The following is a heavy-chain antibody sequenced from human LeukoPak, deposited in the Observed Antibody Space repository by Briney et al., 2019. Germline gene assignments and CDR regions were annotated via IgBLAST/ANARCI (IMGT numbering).Heavy chain of an antibody. CDR2: TRNKANSYST. J-gene: IGHJ4*02. Sequence: GGSPRLSCAASGFTLSDHYMDWVRQAPGKGLEWVGRTRNKANSYSTEYAASVKGRFTIPRDESKNSLYLQMNSLKTEDTAVYYCGRSRAGAIDYWGQGTLVTVSS. CDR3: GRSRAGAIDY. D-gene: IGHD1-26*01. CDR1: GFTLSDHY. V-gene: IGHV3-72*01.